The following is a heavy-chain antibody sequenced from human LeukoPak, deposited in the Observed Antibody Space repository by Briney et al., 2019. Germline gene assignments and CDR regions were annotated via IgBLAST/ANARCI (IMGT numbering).Heavy chain of an antibody. CDR2: IYYTGST. D-gene: IGHD1-26*01. CDR1: GASISSSF. V-gene: IGHV4-59*01. J-gene: IGHJ5*02. CDR3: ARGGNYWPQWWFDP. Sequence: PSETLSLTCTVSGASISSSFWSWIRQSQGKGLEWIAYIYYTGSTQYNPSLKSRLTISLDASKNQFSLELNSVTPADTAVYYCARGGNYWPQWWFDPWGRGTLVSVFS.